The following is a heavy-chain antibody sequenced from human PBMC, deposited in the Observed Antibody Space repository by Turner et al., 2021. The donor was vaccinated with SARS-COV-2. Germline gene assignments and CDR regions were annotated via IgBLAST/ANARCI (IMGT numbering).Heavy chain of an antibody. V-gene: IGHV3-9*01. CDR1: GFTFDDYS. CDR2: INWNIRAI. CDR3: AKTRATAATPAATANGMDV. J-gene: IGHJ6*02. Sequence: EVQLVESGGGLVQSGGSLRLSCAASGFTFDDYSLHWVRQAPGNGLEWGAGINWNIRAIGYADSVKGRFTISRDNAKNSLYLQMNSLRAEDTALYYCAKTRATAATPAATANGMDVWGQGTTVTVSS. D-gene: IGHD6-13*01.